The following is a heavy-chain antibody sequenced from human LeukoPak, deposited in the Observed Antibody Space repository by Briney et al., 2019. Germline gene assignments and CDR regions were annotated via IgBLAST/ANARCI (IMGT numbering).Heavy chain of an antibody. V-gene: IGHV3-21*01. J-gene: IGHJ3*02. CDR2: ISSSSSYI. D-gene: IGHD4-17*01. Sequence: GGSLRLSCAASGFTFSSYSMNWVRQAPGKGLEWVSSISSSSSYIYYADSVKGRFTISRDNAKNSLYLQMNSLRAEDTAVHYCARAAGDYSALDAFDIWGQGTMVTVSS. CDR3: ARAAGDYSALDAFDI. CDR1: GFTFSSYS.